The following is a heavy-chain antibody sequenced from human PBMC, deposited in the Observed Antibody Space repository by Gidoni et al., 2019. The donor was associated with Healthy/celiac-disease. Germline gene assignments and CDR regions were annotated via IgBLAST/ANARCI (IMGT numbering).Heavy chain of an antibody. J-gene: IGHJ4*02. CDR1: GFTFSSYA. D-gene: IGHD4-17*01. CDR2: ISYDGSNK. CDR3: ARENGAYDY. Sequence: QVQLVESGGGVVQPGRSLRPSCAASGFTFSSYAMRLVRQAPGKGLEWVAVISYDGSNKYYADSVKGRFTISRDNSKNTLYLQMNSLRAEDTAVYYCARENGAYDYWGQGTLVTVSS. V-gene: IGHV3-30-3*01.